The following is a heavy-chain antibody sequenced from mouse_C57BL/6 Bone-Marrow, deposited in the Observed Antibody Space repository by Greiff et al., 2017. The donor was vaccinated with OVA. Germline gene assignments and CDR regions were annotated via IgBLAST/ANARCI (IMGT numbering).Heavy chain of an antibody. Sequence: QVQLKESGAELARPGASVKLSCTASGYTFTSYGISWVKQRPGQGLEWIGEIYPRSGNTYYNAKFQGKATLTADKSSSTAYMELRSLTSEDSAVYFCARRNYGSIYWYFDVWGTGTTVTVSS. CDR3: ARRNYGSIYWYFDV. CDR1: GYTFTSYG. J-gene: IGHJ1*03. D-gene: IGHD1-1*01. V-gene: IGHV1-81*01. CDR2: IYPRSGNT.